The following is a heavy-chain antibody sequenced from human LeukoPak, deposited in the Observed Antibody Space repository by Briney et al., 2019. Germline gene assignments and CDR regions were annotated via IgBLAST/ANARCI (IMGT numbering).Heavy chain of an antibody. CDR1: GFTFSSYA. Sequence: GGSLRLSCAASGFTFSSYAMSWVRQAPGKGLEWVSTISNTGGSTYYADSVKGRFTISRDNSKNTLLPQMNSLRAEDTAVYNCAKHAAYWYFDLWGRGTLVTVSS. CDR2: ISNTGGST. CDR3: AKHAAYWYFDL. J-gene: IGHJ2*01. V-gene: IGHV3-23*01. D-gene: IGHD2-15*01.